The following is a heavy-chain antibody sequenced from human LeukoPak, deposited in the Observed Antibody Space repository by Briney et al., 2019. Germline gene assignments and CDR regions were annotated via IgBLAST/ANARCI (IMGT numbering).Heavy chain of an antibody. CDR1: GFTFSSYW. CDR2: INIDERLT. Sequence: GESLRLSCAASGFTFSSYWMHWVRQARGKGPVWVSRINIDERLTEYADSVKARFTISRDNAKNMVYLQMNSLRAEDTAVYYCAREQLGFSLGLWGQGTLVTVSS. D-gene: IGHD1-1*01. J-gene: IGHJ4*02. V-gene: IGHV3-74*03. CDR3: AREQLGFSLGL.